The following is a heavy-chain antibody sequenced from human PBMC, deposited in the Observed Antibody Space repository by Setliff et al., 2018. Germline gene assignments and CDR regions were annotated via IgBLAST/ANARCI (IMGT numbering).Heavy chain of an antibody. J-gene: IGHJ4*02. CDR2: TYYTGTA. CDR3: ARHEFVGGYYGSVTYRHFDY. V-gene: IGHV4-39*01. Sequence: SETLSLTCTVSGDSISSTSYQWGWVRQPPGKGLEWIGSTYYTGTAYYNPSLKSRVTISVDTSKNQFSLQVTSLAATDTALYFCARHEFVGGYYGSVTYRHFDYWGQGILVTAPQ. D-gene: IGHD3-10*01. CDR1: GDSISSTSYQ.